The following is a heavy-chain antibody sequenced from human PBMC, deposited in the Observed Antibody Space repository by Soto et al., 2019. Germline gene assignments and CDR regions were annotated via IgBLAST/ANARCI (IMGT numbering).Heavy chain of an antibody. CDR2: INHTGST. CDR3: VRDVRAFDI. CDR1: GGSFSGYY. Sequence: SETLSLTCAVYGGSFSGYYWSWIRQPPGKGLEWIGEINHTGSTNYNPSLKSRVTISIDTSKNQFSLKLTSVTAADPAVYYCVRDVRAFDIWGQGKMVTVSS. J-gene: IGHJ3*02. V-gene: IGHV4-34*01.